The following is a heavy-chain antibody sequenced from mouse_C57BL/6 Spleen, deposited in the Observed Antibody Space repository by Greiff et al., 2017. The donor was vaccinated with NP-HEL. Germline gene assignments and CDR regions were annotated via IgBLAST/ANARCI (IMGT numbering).Heavy chain of an antibody. Sequence: QVQLQQPGAELVKPGASVKMSCKASGYTFTSYWITWVKQRPGQGLEWIGDIYPGSGSTNYTEKFKSKATLTVDTSSSTAYMQLSSLTSEDSAVYYCARCTTVVDAIDYWGQGTSVTVSS. D-gene: IGHD1-1*01. V-gene: IGHV1-55*01. J-gene: IGHJ4*01. CDR1: GYTFTSYW. CDR3: ARCTTVVDAIDY. CDR2: IYPGSGST.